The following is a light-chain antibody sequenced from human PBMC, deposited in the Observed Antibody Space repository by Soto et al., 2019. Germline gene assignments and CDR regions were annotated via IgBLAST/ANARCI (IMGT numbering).Light chain of an antibody. CDR3: QHYDGVSLT. Sequence: EIVLTQSPGTLSLSPGERATLSCRASQSVNSRQLAWYQQKPGQAPRLLIYGTSTRAPGIPDRFSGTGSGTDFTLTISRLEPEDFAVYCCQHYDGVSLTFGGGTRVEVK. J-gene: IGKJ4*01. CDR2: GTS. CDR1: QSVNSRQ. V-gene: IGKV3-20*01.